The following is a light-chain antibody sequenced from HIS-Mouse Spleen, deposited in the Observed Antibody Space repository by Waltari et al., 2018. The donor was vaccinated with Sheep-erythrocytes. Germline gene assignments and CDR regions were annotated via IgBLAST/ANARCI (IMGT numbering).Light chain of an antibody. V-gene: IGLV3-10*01. J-gene: IGLJ3*02. Sequence: SYELPQPPSVSVSPGHTARITCSGDALPKKYAYWYQQKSGQAPVLVIYEDSKRPSGIPERFSGSTSGTMATLTISGAQVEDEADYYCYSTDSSGNHWVFGGGTKLTVL. CDR3: YSTDSSGNHWV. CDR1: ALPKKY. CDR2: EDS.